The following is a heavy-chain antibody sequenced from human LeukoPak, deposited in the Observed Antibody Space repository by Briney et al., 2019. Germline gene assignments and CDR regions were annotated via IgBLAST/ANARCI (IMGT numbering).Heavy chain of an antibody. J-gene: IGHJ3*02. CDR2: IKQDGSEK. CDR1: GFTFSSYW. D-gene: IGHD3-10*01. V-gene: IGHV3-7*01. CDR3: ARDDYLYYYGSGSYYDAFDI. Sequence: GGSLRLSCAASGFTFSSYWMSWVRQAPGKGLEWVANIKQDGSEKYYVDSVKGRFTISRDNAKNSLYLQMNSLRAEDTAVYYCARDDYLYYYGSGSYYDAFDIWGQGTMVTVSS.